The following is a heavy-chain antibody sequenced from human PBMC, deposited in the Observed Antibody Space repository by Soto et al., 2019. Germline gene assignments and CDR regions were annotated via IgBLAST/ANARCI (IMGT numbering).Heavy chain of an antibody. J-gene: IGHJ1*01. V-gene: IGHV4-34*01. CDR3: ASQENVAGYFQH. Sequence: QVQLQQWGAGLLKPSETLSLTCAVYGGSFSGYYWSWIRQPPGKGLEWIGEINHSGSTNYNPSLKSRVTISVDTSKNQFSLKLSAVTAADTAVYYCASQENVAGYFQHWGQGTLVTVSS. CDR1: GGSFSGYY. CDR2: INHSGST.